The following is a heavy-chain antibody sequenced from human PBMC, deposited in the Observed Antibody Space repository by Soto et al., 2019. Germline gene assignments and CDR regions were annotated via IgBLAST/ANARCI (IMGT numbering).Heavy chain of an antibody. D-gene: IGHD6-19*01. Sequence: EVQLLESGGGLVQPGGSVRLTCAASGFTFRNYAMGWVRQAPGKGLEWVSSIGRVGGYTHYADSVEGRFTISRDDSRSSLYLQINSLRVDDTAIYYCAKRSVTDTYYFDSWGQGTLVTVSS. CDR1: GFTFRNYA. CDR2: IGRVGGYT. J-gene: IGHJ4*02. CDR3: AKRSVTDTYYFDS. V-gene: IGHV3-23*01.